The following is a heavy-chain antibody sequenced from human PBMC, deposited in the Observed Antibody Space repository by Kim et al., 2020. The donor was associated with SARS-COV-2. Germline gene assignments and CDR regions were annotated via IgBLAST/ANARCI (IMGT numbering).Heavy chain of an antibody. V-gene: IGHV3-23*01. D-gene: IGHD3-10*01. CDR3: AKDPVSGMRFRETTFDY. Sequence: VEGRFTISRDNSKNTLYLQMTSLRAEDTAVYYCAKDPVSGMRFRETTFDYWGQGTLVTVSS. J-gene: IGHJ4*02.